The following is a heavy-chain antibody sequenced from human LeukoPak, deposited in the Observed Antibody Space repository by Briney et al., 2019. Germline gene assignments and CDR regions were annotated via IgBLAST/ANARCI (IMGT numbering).Heavy chain of an antibody. V-gene: IGHV3-23*01. D-gene: IGHD3-16*02. CDR1: GFTFSSYA. J-gene: IGHJ4*02. CDR2: ISGSGEST. Sequence: GGPLRLSCAASGFTFSSYAMNWVRQAPGKGLEWVSTISGSGESTYYADSVKGRFTISRDNTKKTMYLQVKSLRAEDTAVYYCAKGTTFGGVIVTNYFDYWGRGTLVTVSS. CDR3: AKGTTFGGVIVTNYFDY.